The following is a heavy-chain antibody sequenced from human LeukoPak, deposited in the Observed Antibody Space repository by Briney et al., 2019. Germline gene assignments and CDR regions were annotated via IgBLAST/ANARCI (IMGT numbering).Heavy chain of an antibody. CDR1: GYTFTSYY. CDR2: INPSGGST. J-gene: IGHJ3*02. V-gene: IGHV1-46*01. Sequence: ASVKVSCKASGYTFTSYYMHWVRQAPGQGLEWMGIINPSGGSTSYAQKFQGRVTMTRDMSTSTVYMELSSLRSEDTAVYYCARDPLSAAAGTPHLDAFDIWGQGTMVTVSS. CDR3: ARDPLSAAAGTPHLDAFDI. D-gene: IGHD6-13*01.